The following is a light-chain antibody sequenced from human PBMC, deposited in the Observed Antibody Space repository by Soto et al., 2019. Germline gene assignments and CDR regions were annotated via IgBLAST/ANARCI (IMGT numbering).Light chain of an antibody. V-gene: IGKV1-5*03. CDR1: ESISPW. Sequence: DIQMTQSPSTLSASVGDRVTITCRASESISPWLAWYQQKPGKAPKILIYKASNLEGGVPSRFSGSESGTEFTLTISSLQPDDFATYYGPHYKTYSRTLGQGTKLEIK. CDR3: PHYKTYSRT. CDR2: KAS. J-gene: IGKJ2*01.